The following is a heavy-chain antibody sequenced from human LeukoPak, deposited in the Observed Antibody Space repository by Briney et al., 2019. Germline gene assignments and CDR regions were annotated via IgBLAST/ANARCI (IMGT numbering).Heavy chain of an antibody. CDR2: INIDGSQT. CDR1: GYIFNWYW. CDR3: TKDLTGEVDS. Sequence: PGGSLRLSCAASGYIFNWYWMHWVRQAPGKGLAWVSRINIDGSQTSYADSVKGRFTISRDNARDTLYLQMNSLRVEDTAVYYCTKDLTGEVDSWGQGTLVTVSS. D-gene: IGHD7-27*01. J-gene: IGHJ4*02. V-gene: IGHV3-74*01.